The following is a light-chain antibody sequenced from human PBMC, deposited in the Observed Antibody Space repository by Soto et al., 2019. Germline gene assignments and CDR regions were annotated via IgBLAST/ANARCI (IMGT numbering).Light chain of an antibody. Sequence: VLTQPPSVSGAPGQRVTISCTGSSSNIGAGYDVHWYQQLPGTAPKLLIYVNNNRPSGVPDRFSASKSGTSASLVITGLQAEDEADYYCQSYDSSLSTSGVFGGGTKLTVL. J-gene: IGLJ3*02. V-gene: IGLV1-40*01. CDR1: SSNIGAGYD. CDR3: QSYDSSLSTSGV. CDR2: VNN.